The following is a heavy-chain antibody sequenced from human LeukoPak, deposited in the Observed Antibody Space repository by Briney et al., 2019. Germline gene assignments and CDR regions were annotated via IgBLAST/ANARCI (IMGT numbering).Heavy chain of an antibody. J-gene: IGHJ5*02. CDR3: ARGQSPYNWFDP. CDR1: GGSISSGGYY. Sequence: SETLSLTCTVSGGSISSGGYYWSWIRQHPGKGLEWIGYIYYSGSTYYNPSLKSRVTISVDTSKNQFSLKLSSVTAADTAVYYCARGQSPYNWFDPWGQGTLVTVSS. CDR2: IYYSGST. V-gene: IGHV4-31*03. D-gene: IGHD4-11*01.